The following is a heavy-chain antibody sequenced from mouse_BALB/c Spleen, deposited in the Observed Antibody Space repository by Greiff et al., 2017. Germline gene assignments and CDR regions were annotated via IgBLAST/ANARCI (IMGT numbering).Heavy chain of an antibody. Sequence: VKLVESGPGLVAPSQSLSITCTVSGFSLSRYSVHWVRQPPGKGLEWLGMIWGGGSTDYNSALKSRLSISKDNSKSQVFLKMNSLQTDDTAMYYCARMGITTARGSLWYFDVWGAGTTVTVSS. D-gene: IGHD1-2*01. J-gene: IGHJ1*01. V-gene: IGHV2-6-4*01. CDR2: IWGGGST. CDR3: ARMGITTARGSLWYFDV. CDR1: GFSLSRYS.